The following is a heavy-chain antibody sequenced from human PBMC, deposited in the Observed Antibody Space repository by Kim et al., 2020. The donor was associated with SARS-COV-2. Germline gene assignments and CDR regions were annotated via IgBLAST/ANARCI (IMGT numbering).Heavy chain of an antibody. Sequence: ASVKVSCKASGYTFTSHCISWVRQAPGQGLEWMGWISVYNGNINYAQKLQDRITMTTDTSTSTAYMELRGLRSDDAAVYYCARNRGYCSGGNCRTDAFDIWGQGTMVTVSS. CDR1: GYTFTSHC. J-gene: IGHJ3*02. V-gene: IGHV1-18*01. CDR2: ISVYNGNI. CDR3: ARNRGYCSGGNCRTDAFDI. D-gene: IGHD2-15*01.